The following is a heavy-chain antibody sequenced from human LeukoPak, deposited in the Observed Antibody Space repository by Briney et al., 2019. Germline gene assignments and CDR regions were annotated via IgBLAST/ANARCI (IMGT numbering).Heavy chain of an antibody. CDR3: ARAASVYDYVWGSYRYDY. J-gene: IGHJ4*02. CDR2: INHSGST. Sequence: PSETLSLTCAVYGGSFSGYYWSWIRQPPGKGLEWIGEINHSGSTNYNPSLKSRVTISVDTSKNQFSLKLSSVTAADTAAYYCARAASVYDYVWGSYRYDYWGQGTLVTVSS. CDR1: GGSFSGYY. D-gene: IGHD3-16*02. V-gene: IGHV4-34*01.